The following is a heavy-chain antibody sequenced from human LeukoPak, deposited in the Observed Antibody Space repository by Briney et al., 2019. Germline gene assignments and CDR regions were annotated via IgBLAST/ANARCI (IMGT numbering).Heavy chain of an antibody. CDR1: GYIFTGYS. V-gene: IGHV1-2*02. Sequence: ASVKVSCKASGYIFTGYSMHWVRQAPGQGLEWMGWINPNSGGTNNAQKFQGRVTMTRDTSISTAYMELSRLTSDDTAVYYCAPSPFDSSWHYFDYWGQGTLVTVSS. D-gene: IGHD6-13*01. CDR2: INPNSGGT. J-gene: IGHJ4*02. CDR3: APSPFDSSWHYFDY.